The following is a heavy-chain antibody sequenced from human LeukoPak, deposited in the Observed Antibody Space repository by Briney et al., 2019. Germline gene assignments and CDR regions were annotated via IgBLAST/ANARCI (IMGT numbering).Heavy chain of an antibody. Sequence: GASLRLSCAASGFTFSFYAMHWVRHAPGKGREYVSDISIHGGHTYYANSVKGRFTISRDNSNNTLYLQMGSLRAEDMAVYYCARVLRDASGYYDYWGQGTLVTVSS. CDR2: ISIHGGHT. J-gene: IGHJ4*02. V-gene: IGHV3-64*01. CDR3: ARVLRDASGYYDY. CDR1: GFTFSFYA. D-gene: IGHD3-22*01.